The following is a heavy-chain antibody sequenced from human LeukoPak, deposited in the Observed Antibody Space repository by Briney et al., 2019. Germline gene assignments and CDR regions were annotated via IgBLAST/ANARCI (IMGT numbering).Heavy chain of an antibody. D-gene: IGHD4-17*01. Sequence: LRLSCAASGFTFSNSGMSWVRQHPGKGLEWIGYIYYSGRTYYNTSLKSRLTISADTSKNQFSLKMSSVTAADTAVYYCARVYGDYPSYFDLWGQGTLVAVSS. CDR2: IYYSGRT. J-gene: IGHJ4*02. CDR3: ARVYGDYPSYFDL. V-gene: IGHV4-31*02. CDR1: GFTFSNSG.